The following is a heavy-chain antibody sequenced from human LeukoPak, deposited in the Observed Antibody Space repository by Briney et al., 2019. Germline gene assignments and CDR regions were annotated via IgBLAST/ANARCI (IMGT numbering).Heavy chain of an antibody. V-gene: IGHV1-18*01. Sequence: ASVKVSCKASGYAFTNCGISWVRQAPGQGLEWLGWISTYNGNTNYAQKFQGRVTMTTDTSTSTAYMELRSLRSDDTAVYYCARDRGETGELYYFDYWGQGTLVTVSS. CDR3: ARDRGETGELYYFDY. D-gene: IGHD7-27*01. J-gene: IGHJ4*02. CDR1: GYAFTNCG. CDR2: ISTYNGNT.